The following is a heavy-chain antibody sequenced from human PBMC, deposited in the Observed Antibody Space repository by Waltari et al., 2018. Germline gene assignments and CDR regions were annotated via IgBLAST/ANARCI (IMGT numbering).Heavy chain of an antibody. D-gene: IGHD3-22*01. J-gene: IGHJ1*01. CDR2: INPNRGGT. V-gene: IGHV1-2*02. CDR1: GYTFTGYY. Sequence: QVQLVQSGAEVKKPGASVKVSCKASGYTFTGYYMHWVRQAPGQGREWMGWINPNRGGTNYSQKFPGRVTKTRDTSISTAYMGLGRLRSDDTAVYYCARGGYYDSSGYYYVDWGQGTLVTVSS. CDR3: ARGGYYDSSGYYYVD.